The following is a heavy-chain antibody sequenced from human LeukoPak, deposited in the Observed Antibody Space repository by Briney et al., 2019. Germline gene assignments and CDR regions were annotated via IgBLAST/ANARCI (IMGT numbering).Heavy chain of an antibody. V-gene: IGHV3-33*01. Sequence: GGSLRLSCAGSRFTFSSYAMHWVRQAPGKGLEWVALIWYDGSNKYYVDSVKGRFSISRDNSKNTLSLQMNSLRVEDTALYYCARGKRGFIYGSDFWGQGTLVTVSS. J-gene: IGHJ4*02. CDR2: IWYDGSNK. D-gene: IGHD5-18*01. CDR3: ARGKRGFIYGSDF. CDR1: RFTFSSYA.